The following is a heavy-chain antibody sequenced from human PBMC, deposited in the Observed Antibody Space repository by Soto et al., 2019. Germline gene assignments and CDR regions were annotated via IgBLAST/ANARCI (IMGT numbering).Heavy chain of an antibody. D-gene: IGHD7-27*01. Sequence: QVRLQESGPGLVKPSQTLSLTCTVSGGSINSGDYCWSWIRQPPDKGLEWIGHSYNVGTTYNNPSLQSRVTISVDTSKTQFSLKLSSVTAADTAVYYCARGPSGDKVDFWGQGTLVTVSS. CDR2: SYNVGTT. CDR3: ARGPSGDKVDF. CDR1: GGSINSGDYC. V-gene: IGHV4-30-4*01. J-gene: IGHJ4*02.